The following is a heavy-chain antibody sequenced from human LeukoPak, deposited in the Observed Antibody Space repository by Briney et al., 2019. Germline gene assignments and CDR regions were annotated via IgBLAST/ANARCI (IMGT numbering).Heavy chain of an antibody. D-gene: IGHD1-7*01. V-gene: IGHV3-49*04. CDR1: GFTFGDYA. CDR3: SRLELRYYFDY. Sequence: PGGSLRLSCTASGFTFGDYAMSWVRQAPGKGLEWVGFIRSKAYGGTTEYAASVKGRFTISRDDSKSIAYLQMNSLKTEDTAVYYCSRLELRYYFDYWGQGTLVTVSS. CDR2: IRSKAYGGTT. J-gene: IGHJ4*02.